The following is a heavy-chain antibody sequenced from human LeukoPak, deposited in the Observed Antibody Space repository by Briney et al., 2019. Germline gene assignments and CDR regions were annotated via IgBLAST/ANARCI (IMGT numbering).Heavy chain of an antibody. CDR1: GFTFSSYS. CDR2: ISSSSSYI. J-gene: IGHJ3*02. Sequence: PGGSLRLSCAASGFTFSSYSMNWVRQAPGKGLEWVSSISSSSSYIYYADSVKGRFTISRDNAKNSLYLQMNSPRAEDTAVYYCARAFSVAGTAWVWGESAFDIWGQGTMVTVSS. CDR3: ARAFSVAGTAWVWGESAFDI. D-gene: IGHD6-19*01. V-gene: IGHV3-21*01.